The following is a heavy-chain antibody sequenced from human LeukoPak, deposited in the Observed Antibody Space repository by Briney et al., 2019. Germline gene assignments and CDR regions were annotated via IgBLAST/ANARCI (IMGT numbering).Heavy chain of an antibody. CDR1: GFTFSSYA. Sequence: GGSLRLSCAASGFTFSSYAMSWVRQAPGKGLEWVSGISGSAGSTYYADSVKGRFTISRDNSKKTVYLQMNSLRAEDTAEYYCGKVGPAGCIAYWGQGILVTVSS. J-gene: IGHJ4*02. V-gene: IGHV3-23*01. CDR2: ISGSAGST. D-gene: IGHD6-13*01. CDR3: GKVGPAGCIAY.